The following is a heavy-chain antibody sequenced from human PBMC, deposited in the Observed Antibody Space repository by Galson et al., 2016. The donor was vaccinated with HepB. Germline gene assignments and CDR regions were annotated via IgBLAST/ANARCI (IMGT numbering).Heavy chain of an antibody. CDR2: SVAEDGEP. V-gene: IGHV1-24*01. CDR3: ATDRAGAALEAFDL. Sequence: SVKVSCKVSGDSLSELSMHWVRQAPGKGLEYMGISVAEDGEPFYAEKFQGRVTMMEDTSTDTAYLELRSLRSEDTAVYYCATDRAGAALEAFDLWGQGTRVTVSS. D-gene: IGHD6-19*01. J-gene: IGHJ3*01. CDR1: GDSLSELS.